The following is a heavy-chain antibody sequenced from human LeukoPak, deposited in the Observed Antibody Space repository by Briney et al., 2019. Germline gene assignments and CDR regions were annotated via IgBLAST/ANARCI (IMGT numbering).Heavy chain of an antibody. V-gene: IGHV4-61*01. Sequence: SETLSLTCTVSNGSINFVSYYWSWMRQPPGKGLEWIGYIYYSGSTNYHPSLQSRLTISVDTSRNQFSLRLNSVTAADTAVYYCARRGYDSFSFDYWGQGALVTVSS. CDR2: IYYSGST. CDR1: NGSINFVSYY. D-gene: IGHD3-3*01. J-gene: IGHJ4*02. CDR3: ARRGYDSFSFDY.